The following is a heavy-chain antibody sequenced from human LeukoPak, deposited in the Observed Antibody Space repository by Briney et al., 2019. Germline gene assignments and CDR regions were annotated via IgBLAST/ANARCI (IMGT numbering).Heavy chain of an antibody. D-gene: IGHD6-19*01. V-gene: IGHV3-23*01. Sequence: GGSLRLSCAASGFTFSSYAMNWVRQAPGKGLEWVSTLSGSGITTYYADSVKGRFTISRDNSKNTLYLQMNSLRAEDTAVYYCAKGIYSSGWSYFDYWGHGALVTVSS. CDR3: AKGIYSSGWSYFDY. CDR1: GFTFSSYA. J-gene: IGHJ4*01. CDR2: LSGSGITT.